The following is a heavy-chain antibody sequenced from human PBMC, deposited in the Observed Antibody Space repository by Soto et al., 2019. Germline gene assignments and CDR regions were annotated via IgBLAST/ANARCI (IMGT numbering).Heavy chain of an antibody. D-gene: IGHD2-2*01. J-gene: IGHJ4*02. CDR1: GYTFTSYD. CDR3: ARGRLSTALDF. V-gene: IGHV1-8*01. CDR2: VNPNTGNT. Sequence: QVQLVQSGAEVKKPGASVKVSCKASGYTFTSYDISWVRQATGQGLEWMGWVNPNTGNTGYVQKFKGGVIMTANISTSTAYIEVSSLTFDDTAVYYCARGRLSTALDFWGQGTLATVSS.